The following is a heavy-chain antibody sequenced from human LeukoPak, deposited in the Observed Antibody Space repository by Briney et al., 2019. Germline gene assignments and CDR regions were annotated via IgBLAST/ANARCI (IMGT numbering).Heavy chain of an antibody. D-gene: IGHD2-2*01. V-gene: IGHV3-23*01. CDR1: GFTFSSYA. CDR3: AKWRVYQLLGYYSDY. Sequence: GGSLRLPCAASGFTFSSYAMSWVRQAPGKGLEWVSAISGSGGSTYYADSVKGRFTISRDNSKNTLYLQMNSLRAEDTAVYYCAKWRVYQLLGYYSDYWGQGTLVTVSS. J-gene: IGHJ4*02. CDR2: ISGSGGST.